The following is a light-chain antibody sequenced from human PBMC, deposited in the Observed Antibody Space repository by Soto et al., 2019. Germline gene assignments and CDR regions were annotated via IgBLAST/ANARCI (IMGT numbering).Light chain of an antibody. CDR2: GAS. CDR1: QSVSSSY. J-gene: IGKJ1*01. Sequence: ESVLTQSPGALSLSPGERATLSCRASQSVSSSYLAWYQQKPGQAPRLLIYGASSRATGIPDRFSGSGSGTDFTLTISRLEPEDFAVYYCQQYNNWPQTFGQGTKVDI. CDR3: QQYNNWPQT. V-gene: IGKV3-20*01.